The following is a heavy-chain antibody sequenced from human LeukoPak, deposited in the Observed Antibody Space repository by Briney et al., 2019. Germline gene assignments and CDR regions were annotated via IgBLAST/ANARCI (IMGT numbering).Heavy chain of an antibody. CDR1: GGSFSGYY. J-gene: IGHJ4*02. D-gene: IGHD4-17*01. Sequence: PSETLSLTCTVSGGSFSGYYCTWIRQPPGKGLEWIGEINHSGSANYNPSLKSRVTISLDASKNQFSLKLSSVTAADTAVYYCARGQGTVTTHWGQGTLVTVSS. CDR3: ARGQGTVTTH. CDR2: INHSGSA. V-gene: IGHV4-34*01.